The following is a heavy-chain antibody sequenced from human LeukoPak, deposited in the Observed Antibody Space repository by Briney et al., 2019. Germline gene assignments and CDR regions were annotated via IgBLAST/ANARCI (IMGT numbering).Heavy chain of an antibody. Sequence: SETLSLTCTVSGGSISSSSYYWGWIRQPPGKGLEWIGSIYYSGSTYYNPSLKSRVTISVDTSKNQFSLKLSSVTAADTAVYYCARDMVRGVIGYWGQGTLVTVSS. J-gene: IGHJ4*02. CDR2: IYYSGST. D-gene: IGHD3-10*01. V-gene: IGHV4-39*07. CDR3: ARDMVRGVIGY. CDR1: GGSISSSSYY.